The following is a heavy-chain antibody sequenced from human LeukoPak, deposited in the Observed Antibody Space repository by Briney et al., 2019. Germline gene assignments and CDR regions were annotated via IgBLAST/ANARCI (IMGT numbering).Heavy chain of an antibody. J-gene: IGHJ3*02. CDR3: ARKKRELHVSAFDI. CDR2: ISGSGDST. CDR1: GFTFSNYA. Sequence: GGSLRLSCAASGFTFSNYAMSWARQAPGKGLEWVSTISGSGDSTYYADSVKGRFTISRDNAKNTLYLQMNSLRAEDTAVYYCARKKRELHVSAFDIWGQGTMVTVSS. D-gene: IGHD1-26*01. V-gene: IGHV3-23*01.